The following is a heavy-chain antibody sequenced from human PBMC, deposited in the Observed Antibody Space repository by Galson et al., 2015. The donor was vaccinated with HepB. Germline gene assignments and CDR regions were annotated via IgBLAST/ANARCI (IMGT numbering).Heavy chain of an antibody. CDR3: VRGGTTRGSFDY. D-gene: IGHD1-1*01. CDR2: IRSDESQK. V-gene: IGHV3-30*02. J-gene: IGHJ4*02. Sequence: SLRLSCAASGFTFSEYGMQWVRQAPGKGLEWVAYIRSDESQKRFVDSVKGRFTISRDNSKNTMDLQMNSLRAEDTAVYYCVRGGTTRGSFDYWGQGTMVTVSS. CDR1: GFTFSEYG.